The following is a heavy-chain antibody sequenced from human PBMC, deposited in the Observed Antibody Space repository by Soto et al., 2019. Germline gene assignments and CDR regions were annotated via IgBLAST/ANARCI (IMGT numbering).Heavy chain of an antibody. D-gene: IGHD3-9*01. CDR3: ARLFSRDSWADFHSHYYMDV. J-gene: IGHJ6*03. CDR1: GGSISSSRYY. V-gene: IGHV4-39*01. CDR2: IHHSGTT. Sequence: QLQLQESGPGLVKPSETLSLTCTVSGGSISSSRYYWGWIRQPPGKGLEWIGNIHHSGTTYYNPSLKSRVTISVDTSQTQFSLSLSSVTAADAAVYYCARLFSRDSWADFHSHYYMDVWGKGTTVTVSS.